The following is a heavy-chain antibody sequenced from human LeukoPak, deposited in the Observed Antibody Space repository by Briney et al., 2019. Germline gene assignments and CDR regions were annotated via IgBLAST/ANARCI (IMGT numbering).Heavy chain of an antibody. Sequence: GGSLRLSCAASGFTFSSYAMSWVRQAPGKGLEWVAVISYDGSNKYYADSVKGRFTISRDNSKNTLYLQMNSLRAEDTAVYYCAKIESAIDYWGQGTLVTVSS. CDR1: GFTFSSYA. J-gene: IGHJ4*02. CDR2: ISYDGSNK. V-gene: IGHV3-30*18. CDR3: AKIESAIDY.